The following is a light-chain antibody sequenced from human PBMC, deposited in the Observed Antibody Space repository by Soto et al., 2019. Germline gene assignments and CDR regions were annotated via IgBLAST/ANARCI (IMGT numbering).Light chain of an antibody. Sequence: EIVLTQSPDTLSLSPGERATLSCRASQSVGSSLAWYQQKPGQAPRLLIYDTSSRATGIPARFSGSGSGTDFTLTIRSLEPEDFAVYYCQHRSNWPPEVTFGTGTKVDIK. CDR2: DTS. V-gene: IGKV3-11*01. CDR3: QHRSNWPPEVT. J-gene: IGKJ3*01. CDR1: QSVGSS.